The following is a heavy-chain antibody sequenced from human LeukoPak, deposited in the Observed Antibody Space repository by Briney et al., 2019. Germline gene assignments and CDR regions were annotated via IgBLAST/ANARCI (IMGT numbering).Heavy chain of an antibody. CDR2: INHSGST. D-gene: IGHD3-22*01. V-gene: IGHV4-34*01. J-gene: IGHJ3*02. CDR3: ARRDGGQNTRSHDSSGPDAFDI. Sequence: PSETLSLTCAVYGGSFSGYYWSWIRQPPGKGLEWIGEINHSGSTNYNPSLKSRVTISVDTSKNQFSLKLSSVTAADTAVYYWARRDGGQNTRSHDSSGPDAFDIWGQGTMVTVSS. CDR1: GGSFSGYY.